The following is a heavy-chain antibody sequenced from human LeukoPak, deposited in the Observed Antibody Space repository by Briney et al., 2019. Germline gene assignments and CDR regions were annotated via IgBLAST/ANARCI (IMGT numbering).Heavy chain of an antibody. V-gene: IGHV3-23*01. CDR3: AKPPKRRSDWLTAAAYYFDY. CDR2: ISGSGGST. CDR1: GFTFSSYA. J-gene: IGHJ4*02. Sequence: GGSLRLSCAASGFTFSSYAMSWVRQAPGKGLEWVSAISGSGGSTYYADSVKDRFTISRDNSKNTLYLQMNSLRAEDTAVYYCAKPPKRRSDWLTAAAYYFDYWGQGTLVTVSS. D-gene: IGHD3-9*01.